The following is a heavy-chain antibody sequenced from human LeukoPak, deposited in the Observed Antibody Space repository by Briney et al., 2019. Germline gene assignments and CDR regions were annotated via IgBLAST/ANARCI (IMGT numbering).Heavy chain of an antibody. D-gene: IGHD3-10*01. CDR2: IIPIFGTA. J-gene: IGHJ3*02. Sequence: GSSVKVSCKASGGTFSSYAISWVRQAPGQGLEWMGGIIPIFGTANYAQKFQGRVTITADESTSTAYMELSSLSSEDTAVYYCARSYYYGSGSYPHDAFDIWGQGTMVTVSS. V-gene: IGHV1-69*01. CDR3: ARSYYYGSGSYPHDAFDI. CDR1: GGTFSSYA.